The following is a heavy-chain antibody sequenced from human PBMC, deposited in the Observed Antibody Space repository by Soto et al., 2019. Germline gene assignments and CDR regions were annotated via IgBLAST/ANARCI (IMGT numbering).Heavy chain of an antibody. CDR3: ARVSPPLYYDFWSGRPGGWYFDY. V-gene: IGHV4-34*01. D-gene: IGHD3-3*01. CDR1: GGSFSGYY. CDR2: INHSGST. Sequence: QVQLQQWGAGLLKPSETLSLTCAVYGGSFSGYYWSWIRQPPGKGLEWIGEINHSGSTNYNPSLKSRVTLSVDTSKNQFSLKLSSVTAADTAVYYCARVSPPLYYDFWSGRPGGWYFDYWGRGTLVTVSS. J-gene: IGHJ4*02.